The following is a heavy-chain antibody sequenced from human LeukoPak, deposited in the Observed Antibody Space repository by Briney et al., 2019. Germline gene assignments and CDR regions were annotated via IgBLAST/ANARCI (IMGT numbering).Heavy chain of an antibody. CDR1: GGSISSSSYY. V-gene: IGHV4-39*07. CDR2: AYSSEST. J-gene: IGHJ4*02. Sequence: PSETLSLTCTVSGGSISSSSYYWGWIRQPPGKGLEWIGSAYSSESTYENPSLNSRVTISVDMSKNQFSLRLSSVTAADTAVYYCARSFRVHFLEWLYFVPYFDYWGQGTLVTVSS. CDR3: ARSFRVHFLEWLYFVPYFDY. D-gene: IGHD3-3*01.